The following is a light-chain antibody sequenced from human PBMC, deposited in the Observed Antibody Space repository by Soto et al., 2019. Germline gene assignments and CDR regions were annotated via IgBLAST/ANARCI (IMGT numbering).Light chain of an antibody. CDR2: GAS. V-gene: IGKV3-15*01. Sequence: EIGVTQSPATVSVTPGERATLSCRVRQSVRSNLAWFQHKPGQAPRLLIYGASTRATGVPVRFSGSGSGTEFTLTISSLQSEDFAVYYCQQYGSSVTFGQGTRLEI. CDR3: QQYGSSVT. J-gene: IGKJ5*01. CDR1: QSVRSN.